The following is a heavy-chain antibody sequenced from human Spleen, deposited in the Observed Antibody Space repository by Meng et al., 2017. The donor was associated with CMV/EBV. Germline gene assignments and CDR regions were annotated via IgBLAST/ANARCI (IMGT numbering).Heavy chain of an antibody. V-gene: IGHV3-11*04. D-gene: IGHD4-17*01. CDR1: GFTFSDYY. J-gene: IGHJ6*02. CDR3: AREPTTVTTWYYYYYGMDV. Sequence: GESLKISCAASGFTFSDYYMSWIRQAPGKGLEWVSYISSSGSTIYYADSVKGRFTISRDNAKNSLYLQMNSLRAEDKAVYYCAREPTTVTTWYYYYYGMDVWGQGTTVTVSS. CDR2: ISSSGSTI.